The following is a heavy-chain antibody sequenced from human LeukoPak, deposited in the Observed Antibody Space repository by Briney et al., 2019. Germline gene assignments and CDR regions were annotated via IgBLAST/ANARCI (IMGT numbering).Heavy chain of an antibody. Sequence: QPGRSLRLSCAASGFTFSSYTMHWVRQAPGKGLEWVAVISYDGSNKYYTDSVKGRFTISRDNSKNTLYLQMNSLRAEDTAVYYCASLWSAVAGSAGMDVWGQGTTVTVSS. V-gene: IGHV3-30-3*01. CDR2: ISYDGSNK. CDR3: ASLWSAVAGSAGMDV. D-gene: IGHD6-19*01. J-gene: IGHJ6*02. CDR1: GFTFSSYT.